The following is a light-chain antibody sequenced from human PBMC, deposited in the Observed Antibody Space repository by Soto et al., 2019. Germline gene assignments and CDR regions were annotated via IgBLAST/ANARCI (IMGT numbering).Light chain of an antibody. J-gene: IGKJ4*01. CDR2: GAS. V-gene: IGKV3-15*01. CDR3: QHYNELPLT. CDR1: QSVSTN. Sequence: EIVMTQSPATLSVSPGERATLSCRVSQSVSTNLAWYQQKPGQGPRLLIFGASTRAIGIPARFSGSGSGTDFTLTISSLQSEDFAVYYCQHYNELPLTFGGGTKVEIK.